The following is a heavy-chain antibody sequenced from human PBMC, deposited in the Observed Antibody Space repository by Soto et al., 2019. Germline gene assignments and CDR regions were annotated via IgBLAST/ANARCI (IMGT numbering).Heavy chain of an antibody. CDR1: SSYA. D-gene: IGHD3-22*01. CDR3: ARERDSSGYSSYFDY. CDR2: IIPIFGTA. Sequence: SSYAMGVVRQVTEQGLEWMGGIIPIFGTANYAQKFQGRVTITADESTSTAYMELSSLRSEDTAVYYCARERDSSGYSSYFDYWGQGTLVTVSS. V-gene: IGHV1-69*01. J-gene: IGHJ4*02.